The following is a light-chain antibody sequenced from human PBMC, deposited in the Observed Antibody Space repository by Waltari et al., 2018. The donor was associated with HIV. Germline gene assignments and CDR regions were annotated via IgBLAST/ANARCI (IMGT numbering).Light chain of an antibody. CDR1: QDISNY. J-gene: IGKJ5*01. V-gene: IGKV1-33*01. CDR3: QQYDNLPIT. Sequence: DIQMTQSPSSLPASVVDRVTITCQASQDISNYLNWYQQKPGKAPKLLIYDASNLETGVPSRFSGSGSGTDFTFTISSLQPEDIATYYCQQYDNLPITFGQGTRLEIK. CDR2: DAS.